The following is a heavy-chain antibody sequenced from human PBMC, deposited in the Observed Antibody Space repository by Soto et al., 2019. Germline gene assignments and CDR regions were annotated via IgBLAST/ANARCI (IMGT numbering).Heavy chain of an antibody. V-gene: IGHV4-34*01. D-gene: IGHD2-15*01. CDR1: GGSFSGYY. CDR2: INHSGST. J-gene: IGHJ4*02. Sequence: QVQLQQWGAGLLKPSETLSLTCAVYGGSFSGYYWSWIRQPPGKGLEWIGEINHSGSTNYNPSLKSRVTISVDTSKNQFSLKLSSVTAADTAVYYCARGPVYCSGGSCYYFDYWGQGTLVTVSS. CDR3: ARGPVYCSGGSCYYFDY.